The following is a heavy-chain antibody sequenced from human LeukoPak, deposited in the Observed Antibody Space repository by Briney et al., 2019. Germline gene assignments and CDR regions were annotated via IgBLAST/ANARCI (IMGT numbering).Heavy chain of an antibody. CDR3: ARVFAYYGSGSFSVRYYYYYSMDV. V-gene: IGHV3-33*01. CDR1: GFTFSSYA. J-gene: IGHJ6*02. D-gene: IGHD3-10*01. Sequence: GGSLRLSCQTSGFTFSSYAMHWVRQAPGKGLEWVAVIWFDRTTEYYADSVRGRFTISRDNAKNSLYLQMNSLRAEDTAVYYCARVFAYYGSGSFSVRYYYYYSMDVWGQGTTVTVSS. CDR2: IWFDRTTE.